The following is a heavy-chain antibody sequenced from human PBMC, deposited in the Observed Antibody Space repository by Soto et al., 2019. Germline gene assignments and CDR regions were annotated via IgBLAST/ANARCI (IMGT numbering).Heavy chain of an antibody. CDR3: TKVWKVGVVTGVGFDF. Sequence: GASVKVSCKASGYTFTDYVVHWVRQAPGQGLEWMGWINSANGDTRYSQSFQGRVTFTRDTSASTAYMEVNSLRSEDTAIYYCTKVWKVGVVTGVGFDFWGQGTMVTVSS. V-gene: IGHV1-3*01. D-gene: IGHD1-1*01. J-gene: IGHJ4*02. CDR2: INSANGDT. CDR1: GYTFTDYV.